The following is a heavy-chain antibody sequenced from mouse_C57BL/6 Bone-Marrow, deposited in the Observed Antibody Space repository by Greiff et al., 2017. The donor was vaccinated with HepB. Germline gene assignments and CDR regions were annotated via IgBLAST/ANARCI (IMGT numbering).Heavy chain of an antibody. CDR3: AREDYYGSSYEGFYAMDY. J-gene: IGHJ4*01. Sequence: EVQLQESGGGLVKPGGSLKLSCAASGFTFSSYAMSWVRQTPEKRLEWVATISDGGSYTYYPDNVKGRFTISRDNAKNNLYLQMSHLKSEDTAMYYCAREDYYGSSYEGFYAMDYWGQGTSVTVSS. D-gene: IGHD1-1*01. V-gene: IGHV5-4*01. CDR1: GFTFSSYA. CDR2: ISDGGSYT.